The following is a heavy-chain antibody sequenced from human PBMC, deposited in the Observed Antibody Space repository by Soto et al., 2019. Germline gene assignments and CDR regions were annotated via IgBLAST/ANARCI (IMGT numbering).Heavy chain of an antibody. CDR2: INPNGGAT. CDR1: GYIFAGYY. D-gene: IGHD3-16*02. V-gene: IGHV1-2*02. Sequence: QVQLVQSGAEVKMPGASVKVSCKASGYIFAGYYMAWVRQAPGQGLEWMGWINPNGGATDYPPQFQDRVTMPRDMSITTAYMDLTRLTSDDTAVYYCARVGYYDSVWGSYGLAHWGQGTLITVSS. CDR3: ARVGYYDSVWGSYGLAH. J-gene: IGHJ4*02.